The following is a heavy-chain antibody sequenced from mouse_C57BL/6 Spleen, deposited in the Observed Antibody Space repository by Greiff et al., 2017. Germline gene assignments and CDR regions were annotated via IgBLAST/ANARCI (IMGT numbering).Heavy chain of an antibody. Sequence: VQRVESGAELAKPGASVKLSCKASGYNFTSYWMHWVKQRPGQGLEWIGYINPSSGYNKYNQKFKDKATLTADKSSSTAYMQLSSLTYEDSTVYYCARYWYSNDEVAYWGQGTLVTVSA. V-gene: IGHV1-7*01. J-gene: IGHJ3*01. CDR2: INPSSGYN. CDR3: ARYWYSNDEVAY. D-gene: IGHD2-12*01. CDR1: GYNFTSYW.